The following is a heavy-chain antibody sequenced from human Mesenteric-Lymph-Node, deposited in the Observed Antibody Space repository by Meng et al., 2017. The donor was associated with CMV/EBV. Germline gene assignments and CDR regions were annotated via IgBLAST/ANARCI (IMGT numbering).Heavy chain of an antibody. V-gene: IGHV1-2*05. Sequence: SCKASGYTFTGYLMHWVRQVPGQGLEWMGRINPNSGGTNYAQKFQGTVTMTRDTSTSTAYLQWSSLKTSDTGIYFCVRGRYWPTDAFWGQGTLVTVSS. D-gene: IGHD1-26*01. J-gene: IGHJ4*02. CDR2: INPNSGGT. CDR3: VRGRYWPTDAF. CDR1: GYTFTGYL.